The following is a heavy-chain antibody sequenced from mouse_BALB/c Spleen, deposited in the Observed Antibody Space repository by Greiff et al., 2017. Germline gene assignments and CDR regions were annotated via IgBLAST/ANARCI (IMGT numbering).Heavy chain of an antibody. V-gene: IGHV1-7*01. CDR2: INPSTGYT. Sequence: VQLVESGAELAKPGASVKMSCKASGYTFTSYWMHWVKQRPGQGLEWIGYINPSTGYTEYNQKFKDKATLTADKSSSTAYMQLSSLTSEDSAVYYCARIGNYVGYWGQGTTLTVSS. CDR1: GYTFTSYW. CDR3: ARIGNYVGY. J-gene: IGHJ2*01. D-gene: IGHD1-1*02.